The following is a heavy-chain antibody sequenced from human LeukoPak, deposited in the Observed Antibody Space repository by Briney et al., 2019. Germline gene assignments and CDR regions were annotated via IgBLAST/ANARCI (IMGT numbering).Heavy chain of an antibody. V-gene: IGHV3-21*01. D-gene: IGHD2-15*01. Sequence: GGSLRLSCAPSGFTFRRYSMNWVRQAPGKGLEWVSTISSISHYIYYADSVKGRFTISRDNAMNSLYPQMNSLRAEDTAVYYCSRDSGRGPPEAFDIWGQGTMVTVSS. CDR3: SRDSGRGPPEAFDI. J-gene: IGHJ3*02. CDR1: GFTFRRYS. CDR2: ISSISHYI.